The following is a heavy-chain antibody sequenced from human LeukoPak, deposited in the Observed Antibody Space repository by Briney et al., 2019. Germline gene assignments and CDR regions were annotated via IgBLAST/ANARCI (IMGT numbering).Heavy chain of an antibody. J-gene: IGHJ4*02. CDR1: GFIFSSYW. V-gene: IGHV3-7*01. CDR3: ARDAAYGYDRFDS. CDR2: IKEDGSDK. Sequence: PGGSLRLSCAASGFIFSSYWMAWVRQAPGKGLEWVANIKEDGSDKNYVDFVKGRFTISRDNAKNSLSLQMNSLRAEDTAVYYCARDAAYGYDRFDSWGQGTQVTVSS. D-gene: IGHD5-18*01.